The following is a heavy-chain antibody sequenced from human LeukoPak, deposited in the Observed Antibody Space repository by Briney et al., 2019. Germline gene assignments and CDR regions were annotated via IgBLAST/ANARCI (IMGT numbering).Heavy chain of an antibody. J-gene: IGHJ4*02. CDR1: GFTFSSYW. CDR3: ARDGRGYSYGSTGIGFDY. Sequence: GGSLRLSCAASGFTFSSYWMHWVRQAPGKGLVWVSRINSDGSSTSYADSVKGRFTISRDNAKNSLYLQMNSLRAEDTAVYYCARDGRGYSYGSTGIGFDYWGQGTLVTVSS. V-gene: IGHV3-74*01. CDR2: INSDGSST. D-gene: IGHD5-18*01.